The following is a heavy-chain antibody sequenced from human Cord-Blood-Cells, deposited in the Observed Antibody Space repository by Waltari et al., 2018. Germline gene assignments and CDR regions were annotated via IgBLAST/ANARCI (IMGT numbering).Heavy chain of an antibody. V-gene: IGHV1-2*04. CDR3: ARANCTGGVCYGGDWFDP. D-gene: IGHD2-8*02. J-gene: IGHJ5*02. Sequence: QVQLVQSGAEVKKPGASVKVSCKASGYTFTGYYMHWVRQAPGQGLEWMGWINPNSGGTNYAQKFQGWVTMTRDTSISTAYMELSRLRSDDTAVYYCARANCTGGVCYGGDWFDPWGQGTLVTVSS. CDR2: INPNSGGT. CDR1: GYTFTGYY.